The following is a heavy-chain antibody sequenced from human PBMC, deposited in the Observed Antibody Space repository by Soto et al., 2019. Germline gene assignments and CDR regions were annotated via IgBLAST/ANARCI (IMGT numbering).Heavy chain of an antibody. CDR1: GYTFSTYD. J-gene: IGHJ4*02. Sequence: GASVKVSCKTSGYTFSTYDINWVRQAPGQGLEWMGWMNPNSGDTGYAQKFLGRLTMTRDSSMRTVYMELSSLNSDDTAVYYCARAGEYSGYDWEINYWGQGTLVTVSS. D-gene: IGHD5-12*01. CDR2: MNPNSGDT. V-gene: IGHV1-8*01. CDR3: ARAGEYSGYDWEINY.